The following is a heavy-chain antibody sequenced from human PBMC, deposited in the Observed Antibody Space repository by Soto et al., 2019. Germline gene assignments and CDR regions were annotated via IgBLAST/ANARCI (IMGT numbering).Heavy chain of an antibody. CDR3: ATVQYDSGSYPNWLDP. D-gene: IGHD3-10*01. V-gene: IGHV4-30-2*01. CDR2: ISHTGST. J-gene: IGHJ5*02. CDR1: GGSTSSGSYS. Sequence: QLQLQESGSGLVKPSQTLSLTCTVSGGSTSSGSYSWSWIRQPPGKALEWIGYISHTGSTYYNPSLTSRVTISLDRSQNQFSLRLSSVTAADTAVYFCATVQYDSGSYPNWLDPWGHGTLVTVSS.